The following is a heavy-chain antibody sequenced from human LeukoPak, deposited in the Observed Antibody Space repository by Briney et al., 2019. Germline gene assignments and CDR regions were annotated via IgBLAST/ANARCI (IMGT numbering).Heavy chain of an antibody. D-gene: IGHD4-23*01. J-gene: IGHJ3*01. Sequence: PGGSLRLSCAASGFTFSSYAMNWVRQAPGKGLEWASSISGSGDNTNYADSVKGRFTISRDNSKNTLYLQMNNLGDEDTAIYYCAKVRRPTVAATDDFDVWGQGTMVTVSS. V-gene: IGHV3-23*01. CDR2: ISGSGDNT. CDR3: AKVRRPTVAATDDFDV. CDR1: GFTFSSYA.